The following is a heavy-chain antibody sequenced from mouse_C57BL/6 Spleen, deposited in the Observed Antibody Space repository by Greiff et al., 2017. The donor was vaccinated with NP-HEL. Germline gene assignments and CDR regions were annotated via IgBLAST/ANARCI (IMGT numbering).Heavy chain of an antibody. V-gene: IGHV1-82*01. J-gene: IGHJ3*01. CDR2: IYPGDGDT. CDR3: ARRGGNYGGAWFAY. Sequence: VQLQQSGPELVKPGASVKISCKASGYAFSSSWMNWVKQRPGKGLEWIGRIYPGDGDTNYNGKFKGKATLTADKSSSTAYMQLSSLTSEDSAVYFCARRGGNYGGAWFAYWGQGTLVTVSA. D-gene: IGHD2-1*01. CDR1: GYAFSSSW.